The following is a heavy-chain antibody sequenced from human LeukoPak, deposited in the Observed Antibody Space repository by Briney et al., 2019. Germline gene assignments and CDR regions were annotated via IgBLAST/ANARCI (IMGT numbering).Heavy chain of an antibody. V-gene: IGHV1-18*01. CDR3: ARGGLRPPDY. CDR1: ACFFVSNG. J-gene: IGHJ4*02. Sequence: AQVLCWAAACFFVSNGISCLRRAPGQGGEGMGWISTNNCNTNYAQKLQGRVTMTTDTSTSTAYMELRSRRSDDTAVYYCARGGLRPPDYWGQ. CDR2: ISTNNCNT. D-gene: IGHD1-26*01.